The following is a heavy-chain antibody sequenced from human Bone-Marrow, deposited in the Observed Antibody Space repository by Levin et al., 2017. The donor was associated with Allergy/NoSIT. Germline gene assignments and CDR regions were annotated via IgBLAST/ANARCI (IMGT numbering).Heavy chain of an antibody. CDR3: SRDRGEWGQFYLDS. Sequence: PGGSLRLSCAASGFSFSSYWMSWVRQAPGKGLEWVANIKQDGSEKNYVDSVKGRFTISRDNSKKIHYLQMDSLGPEDTAVYYCSRDRGEWGQFYLDSWGQGILVTVSS. CDR2: IKQDGSEK. D-gene: IGHD1-26*01. V-gene: IGHV3-7*01. J-gene: IGHJ4*02. CDR1: GFSFSSYW.